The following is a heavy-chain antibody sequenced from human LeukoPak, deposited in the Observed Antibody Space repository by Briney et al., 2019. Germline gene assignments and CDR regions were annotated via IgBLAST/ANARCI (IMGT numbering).Heavy chain of an antibody. J-gene: IGHJ6*02. V-gene: IGHV3-48*03. CDR2: ISSSGNTI. CDR3: ASNVGPRRRPPVLMDV. CDR1: GLTFSMYE. Sequence: GGSLRLSCAASGLTFSMYEMNWVRQGPGRGREWVSYISSSGNTIYYEGSVTGRFTISRDNAKNSLYLQMNSLRAEDTAVYYCASNVGPRRRPPVLMDVWGQGTTVPVSS. D-gene: IGHD2/OR15-2a*01.